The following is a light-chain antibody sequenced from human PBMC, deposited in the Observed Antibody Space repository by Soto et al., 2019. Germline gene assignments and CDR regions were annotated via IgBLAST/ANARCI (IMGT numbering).Light chain of an antibody. V-gene: IGKV3-20*01. J-gene: IGKJ4*01. CDR3: QQYFTSPLT. Sequence: EVVLTQSPGTLSLSPGESATLSCRASQSVSSNYLAWYQQKPGQAPRLLIYGVSTRATGIPDRFSGSGSRTDFSLTISRLESEDFALYYCQQYFTSPLTFGGGTKVEIK. CDR2: GVS. CDR1: QSVSSNY.